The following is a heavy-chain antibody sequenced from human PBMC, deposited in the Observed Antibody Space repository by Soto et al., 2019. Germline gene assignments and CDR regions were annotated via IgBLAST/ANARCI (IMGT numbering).Heavy chain of an antibody. CDR1: GITISNYP. V-gene: IGHV3-23*01. CDR3: VKDDGGYPSTAPH. Sequence: EVQLLESGGGLVQPGGSLRLSCAASGITISNYPMCWVRQAPGKGLDWVSGISGSGDRTYYADSAKGRFTISKDISKNSLSLQLDNLGVEDTAVYFCVKDDGGYPSTAPHWGQGTLVTVSS. D-gene: IGHD3-22*01. CDR2: ISGSGDRT. J-gene: IGHJ1*01.